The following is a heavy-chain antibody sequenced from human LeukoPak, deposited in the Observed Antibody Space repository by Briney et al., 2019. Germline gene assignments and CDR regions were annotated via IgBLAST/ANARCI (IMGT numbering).Heavy chain of an antibody. J-gene: IGHJ4*02. CDR2: IYPGDSDT. D-gene: IGHD1-26*01. CDR3: ARHEVGATDF. CDR1: GYSFTNYW. Sequence: GESLKISWKVSGYSFTNYWIGWVRQMAGKGLEGMGLIYPGDSDTRYSPSFQGQVTISADKPISTAYMQWSSLKASDTAMYFCARHEVGATDFWGQGTLVTVSS. V-gene: IGHV5-51*01.